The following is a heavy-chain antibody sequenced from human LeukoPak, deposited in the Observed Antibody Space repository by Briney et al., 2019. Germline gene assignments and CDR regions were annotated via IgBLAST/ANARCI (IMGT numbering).Heavy chain of an antibody. J-gene: IGHJ4*02. CDR2: IRYDGSNK. V-gene: IGHV3-30*02. Sequence: PGGSLRLSCAASGFTFSSYGMHWVRQAPGKGLEWVAFIRYDGSNKYYADSVKGRFTISRDNSKNTLYLQMNSLRTEDTALYYCAKGDLYGSGSYTDWGQGTLVTVSS. CDR1: GFTFSSYG. D-gene: IGHD3-10*01. CDR3: AKGDLYGSGSYTD.